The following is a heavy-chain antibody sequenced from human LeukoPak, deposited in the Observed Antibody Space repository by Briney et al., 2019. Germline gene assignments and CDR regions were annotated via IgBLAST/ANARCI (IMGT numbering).Heavy chain of an antibody. CDR3: ARGLISLGGNRGYYFDY. V-gene: IGHV1-69*13. J-gene: IGHJ4*02. CDR1: GGTFSSYA. Sequence: SVKVSCKASGGTFSSYAISWVRQAPGQGLEWMGGIIPIFGTANYAQKFQGRVTITADESTSTAYMELSSLRSEDTAVYYCARGLISLGGNRGYYFDYWGQGTLVTVSS. D-gene: IGHD4-23*01. CDR2: IIPIFGTA.